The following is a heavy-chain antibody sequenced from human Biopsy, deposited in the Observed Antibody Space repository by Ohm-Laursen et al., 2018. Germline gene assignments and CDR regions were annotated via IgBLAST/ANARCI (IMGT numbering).Heavy chain of an antibody. CDR1: GFSFSGYH. V-gene: IGHV3-11*01. Sequence: SLRLSCSASGFSFSGYHMRWIRQAPGRGLEWVSYISGGGTIYYGDSMKGRVTISRDNAKNSLYLQMHSLRAEDTAVYYCARDTRWSPYSMDVWGQETTVTVSS. J-gene: IGHJ6*02. CDR3: ARDTRWSPYSMDV. D-gene: IGHD4-23*01. CDR2: ISGGGTI.